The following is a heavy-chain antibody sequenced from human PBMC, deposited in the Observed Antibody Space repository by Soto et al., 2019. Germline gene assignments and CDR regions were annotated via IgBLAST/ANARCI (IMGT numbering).Heavy chain of an antibody. V-gene: IGHV4-34*01. Sequence: QVQLQQWGAGLLKPSETLSLTCAVYGGSFSGYYWSGIRQPPGKGLEWIGEINHSGSTNYNPSLKSRVTISVDTSKNQFSLKLSSVTAADTAVYYCARRGLRSRGIDYWGQGTLVTVSS. CDR2: INHSGST. D-gene: IGHD5-12*01. CDR3: ARRGLRSRGIDY. J-gene: IGHJ4*02. CDR1: GGSFSGYY.